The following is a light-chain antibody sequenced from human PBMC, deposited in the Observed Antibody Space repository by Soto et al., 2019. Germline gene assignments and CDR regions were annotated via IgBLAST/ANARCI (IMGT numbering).Light chain of an antibody. CDR3: CSYEGRYTFV. J-gene: IGLJ1*01. CDR1: SSDVGGYNY. V-gene: IGLV2-11*01. Sequence: SVLTHPVSVSGSPGQSFTISCTGTSSDVGGYNYVSWCQRHPGKTPKLMIYDVTKRPSGVPDRFSGSKSGNTASLTISGLQDEDEADHYCCSYEGRYTFVFVNGTKVTVL. CDR2: DVT.